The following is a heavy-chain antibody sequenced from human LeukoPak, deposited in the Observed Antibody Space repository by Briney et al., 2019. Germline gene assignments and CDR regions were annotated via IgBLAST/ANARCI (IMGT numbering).Heavy chain of an antibody. J-gene: IGHJ4*02. D-gene: IGHD5-18*01. CDR2: INPNSGGT. CDR3: ARLGVDTKPTDY. Sequence: ASVKVSCKASGYTFTGYYMHWVRQAPGQGLEWMGWINPNSGGTNYAQKFQGRVTMTRDTSISTAYMELSRLRSDNTAVYYCARLGVDTKPTDYWGQGTLVTVSS. V-gene: IGHV1-2*02. CDR1: GYTFTGYY.